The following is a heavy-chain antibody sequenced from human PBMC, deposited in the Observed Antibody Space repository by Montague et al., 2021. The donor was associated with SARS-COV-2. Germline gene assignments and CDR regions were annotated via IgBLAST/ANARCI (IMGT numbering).Heavy chain of an antibody. V-gene: IGHV4-39*07. Sequence: SETLSLTCTFSGGSISTIVYFWGWIRQPPGKGLEWIGSISYTGSTYHNPSLKSRVTMSVDTSKNQFSLKLNSVTAADTAVYYCARSGDPGTTVTYLYWGQGTLVTISS. CDR3: ARSGDPGTTVTYLY. D-gene: IGHD4-11*01. CDR1: GGSISTIVYF. CDR2: ISYTGST. J-gene: IGHJ4*02.